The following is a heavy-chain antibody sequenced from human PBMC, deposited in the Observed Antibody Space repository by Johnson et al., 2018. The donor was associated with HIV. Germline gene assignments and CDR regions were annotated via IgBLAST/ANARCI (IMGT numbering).Heavy chain of an antibody. CDR3: ERPAAAGRDDAFDI. Sequence: QVQLVESGGGVVQPGRSLRLSCAASGFTFSSYYMRWVRQAPGKGLEWVAVISYDGSNKYYADSVKGRFTISRDNSKNTLYLHMNSLRAEDTAVYYCERPAAAGRDDAFDIWGQGTMVTVSS. CDR1: GFTFSSYY. V-gene: IGHV3-30*03. J-gene: IGHJ3*02. CDR2: ISYDGSNK. D-gene: IGHD6-13*01.